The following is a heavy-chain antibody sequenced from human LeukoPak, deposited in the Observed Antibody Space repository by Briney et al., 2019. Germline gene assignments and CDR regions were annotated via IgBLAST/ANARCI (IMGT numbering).Heavy chain of an antibody. D-gene: IGHD5-12*01. V-gene: IGHV4-59*12. J-gene: IGHJ3*02. CDR1: GGSISSYY. CDR3: AREGYSGYGEAFDI. Sequence: PSETLSLTCTVSGGSISSYYWSWIRQPPGKGLEWIGYIYYSGSTNYNPSLKSRVTISVDTSKNQFSLKLSSVTAADTAVYYCAREGYSGYGEAFDIWGQGTMVTVSS. CDR2: IYYSGST.